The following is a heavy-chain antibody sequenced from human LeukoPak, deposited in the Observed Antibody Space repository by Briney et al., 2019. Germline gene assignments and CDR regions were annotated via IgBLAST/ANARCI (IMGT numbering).Heavy chain of an antibody. CDR2: ISYDGSNK. V-gene: IGHV3-30*18. J-gene: IGHJ4*02. D-gene: IGHD6-6*01. CDR3: AKDLNLPARSGFDY. CDR1: GFTFSSYG. Sequence: GGSLRLSCAASGFTFSSYGMHWVRQAPGKGLEWVAVISYDGSNKYYADSVKGRFTISRDTSKNTLYLQMNSLRAEDTAVYYCAKDLNLPARSGFDYWGQGTLVTVSS.